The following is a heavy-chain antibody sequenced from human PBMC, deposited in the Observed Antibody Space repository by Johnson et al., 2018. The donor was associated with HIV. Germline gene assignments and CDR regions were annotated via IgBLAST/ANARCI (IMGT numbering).Heavy chain of an antibody. Sequence: FSSYAMHWVRQAPGKGLEWVAVISYDGSNKYYADSVKGRLTISRDNSKNTLYLQMNSMRAEDTAVYYCARMAWLQQLRLRGGAFDIWGQGTMVTVSS. CDR2: ISYDGSNK. J-gene: IGHJ3*02. V-gene: IGHV3-30*04. CDR1: FSSYA. D-gene: IGHD5-24*01. CDR3: ARMAWLQQLRLRGGAFDI.